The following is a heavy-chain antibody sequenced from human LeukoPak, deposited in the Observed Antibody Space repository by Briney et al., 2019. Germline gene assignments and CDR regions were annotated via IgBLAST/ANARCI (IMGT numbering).Heavy chain of an antibody. CDR2: INPNSGGT. J-gene: IGHJ4*02. V-gene: IGHV1-2*02. CDR1: GYTFTGYY. CDR3: ARDGRGGFGEPRYYFDY. D-gene: IGHD3-10*01. Sequence: ASVKVSCKASGYTFTGYYMHWVRQAPGQGLEWMGWINPNSGGTNYAQKFQGRVTMTRDTSTSTVYMELSSLRSEDTAVYYCARDGRGGFGEPRYYFDYWGQGTLVTVSS.